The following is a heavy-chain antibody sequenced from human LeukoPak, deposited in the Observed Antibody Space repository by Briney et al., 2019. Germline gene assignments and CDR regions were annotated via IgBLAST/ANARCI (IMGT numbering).Heavy chain of an antibody. CDR3: ARQPKSCAPGIFITGKACWFDS. CDR1: GGSISSSSYY. CDR2: IYYSGTT. D-gene: IGHD3-10*01. Sequence: SESLSLTCTVSGGSISSSSYYWGWIRQPPGKGLEWIGSIYYSGTTYPNPSLKSRVTISVDTSKNQFSLKLSSVTAADTAVYFCARQPKSCAPGIFITGKACWFDSWGQGTLVTVSP. J-gene: IGHJ5*01. V-gene: IGHV4-39*01.